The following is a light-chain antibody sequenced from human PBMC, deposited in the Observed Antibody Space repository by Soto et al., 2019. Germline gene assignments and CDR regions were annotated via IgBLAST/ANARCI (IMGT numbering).Light chain of an antibody. CDR2: DVT. CDR3: CSYTTSNTRQLV. J-gene: IGLJ1*01. Sequence: QSALTQPASVSGSPGQSITISCTGTSSDFGGYNYVSWYQQQPGKAPKFMIYDVTNRPSGVSNRFSGSKSGNTASLTISGLQAEDEADYYCCSYTTSNTRQLVFGTGTKVTVL. V-gene: IGLV2-14*01. CDR1: SSDFGGYNY.